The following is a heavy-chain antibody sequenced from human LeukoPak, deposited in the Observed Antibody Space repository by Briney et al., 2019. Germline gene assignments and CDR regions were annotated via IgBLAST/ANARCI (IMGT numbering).Heavy chain of an antibody. J-gene: IGHJ5*02. D-gene: IGHD3-10*01. V-gene: IGHV3-23*01. CDR3: AKDASGGMVRGVGWFDP. Sequence: PGGSLRLSCAASGFAFSGSEMNWVRQAPGKGLEWVSAISGSGGSTYYADSVKGRFTISRDNSKNTLYLQMNSLRAEDTAVYYCAKDASGGMVRGVGWFDPWGQGTLVTVSS. CDR1: GFAFSGSE. CDR2: ISGSGGST.